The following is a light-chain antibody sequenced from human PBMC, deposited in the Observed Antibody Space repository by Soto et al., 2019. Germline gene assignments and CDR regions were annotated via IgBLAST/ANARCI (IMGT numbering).Light chain of an antibody. CDR3: QQSHTTPTT. CDR1: RSISSS. Sequence: ETVMTQSPATLSVSPGEGATLSCRASRSISSSLAWYQQKPGRAPRLLIYGASTRATGIPARFSGSGSGTEFTLTISSLQSEDFATYFCQQSHTTPTTFGQGTRVDIK. V-gene: IGKV3-15*01. CDR2: GAS. J-gene: IGKJ5*01.